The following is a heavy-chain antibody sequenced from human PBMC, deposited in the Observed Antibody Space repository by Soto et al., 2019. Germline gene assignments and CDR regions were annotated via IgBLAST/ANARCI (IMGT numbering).Heavy chain of an antibody. J-gene: IGHJ5*02. CDR3: AREIAAAGNWWFDP. V-gene: IGHV1-2*02. Sequence: ASVKVSCKASGYTFTGYYMHWVRQAPGQGLEWMGWINPNSGRTNYAQKFQGRVTMTRDTSISTAYMELSRLRSDDTAVYYCAREIAAAGNWWFDPWGQGTLVTVSS. CDR2: INPNSGRT. D-gene: IGHD6-13*01. CDR1: GYTFTGYY.